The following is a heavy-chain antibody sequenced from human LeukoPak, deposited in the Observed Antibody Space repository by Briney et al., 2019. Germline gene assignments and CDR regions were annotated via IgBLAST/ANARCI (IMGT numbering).Heavy chain of an antibody. J-gene: IGHJ6*03. D-gene: IGHD1-26*01. Sequence: GGSLRLSCAASGFTFSSYWMSWVRQAPGKGLEWVANIKQDGSEKYYVDSVKGRFTISRDNAKNSLYLQMNSLRAEDTAVYYCARVGRGGYYYYMDVWGKGTTVTVSS. CDR1: GFTFSSYW. V-gene: IGHV3-7*01. CDR2: IKQDGSEK. CDR3: ARVGRGGYYYYMDV.